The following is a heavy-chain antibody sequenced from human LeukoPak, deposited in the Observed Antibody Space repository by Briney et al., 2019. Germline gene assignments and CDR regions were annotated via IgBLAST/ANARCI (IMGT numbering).Heavy chain of an antibody. Sequence: GGSLRLSCAASGFTFSSYSMNWVRQAPGKGLEWVSSISSSSYIYYADSVKGRFTISRDNAKNSLYLQMNSLRAEDTAVYYCARIPLYFLEPFDVWGQGTLVTVSS. D-gene: IGHD3-3*01. CDR2: ISSSSYI. CDR3: ARIPLYFLEPFDV. CDR1: GFTFSSYS. J-gene: IGHJ3*01. V-gene: IGHV3-21*01.